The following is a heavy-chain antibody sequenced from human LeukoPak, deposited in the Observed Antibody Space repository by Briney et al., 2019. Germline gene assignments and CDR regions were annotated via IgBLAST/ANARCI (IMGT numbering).Heavy chain of an antibody. J-gene: IGHJ5*02. CDR3: ARHIKSSYWFDP. CDR1: GGSISSSSYY. D-gene: IGHD1-14*01. CDR2: IYYSGST. V-gene: IGHV4-39*01. Sequence: SETLSLTCTVSGGSISSSSYYWGWIRQPPGKGLEWIGSIYYSGSTYYNPSLKSRVTISVDTSKNQFSLKLSSVTAAGTAVYYCARHIKSSYWFDPWGQGTLVTVSS.